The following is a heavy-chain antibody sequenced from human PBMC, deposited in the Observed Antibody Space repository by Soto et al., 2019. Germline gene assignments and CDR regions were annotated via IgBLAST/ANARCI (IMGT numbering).Heavy chain of an antibody. V-gene: IGHV1-2*02. J-gene: IGHJ6*02. Sequence: AAVKDTCKASGYIYRDHYIHWVRQAPGQGLDWKGWINPVRGNTDYAQKFRGRFIMTRDTTILTPYMDFSRPKFADSDVYYCARVSRTPYGVDVWAQGTTVTVSS. CDR1: GYIYRDHY. CDR3: ARVSRTPYGVDV. CDR2: INPVRGNT. D-gene: IGHD2-2*01.